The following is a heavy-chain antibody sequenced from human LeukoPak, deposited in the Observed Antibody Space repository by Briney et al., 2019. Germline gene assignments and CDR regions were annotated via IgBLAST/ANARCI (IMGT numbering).Heavy chain of an antibody. CDR2: IGASGGST. D-gene: IGHD6-6*01. J-gene: IGHJ4*02. CDR1: GFTFSSYW. CDR3: ARDSSIAACFDY. Sequence: GGSLRLSCAASGFTFSSYWMSWVRQAPGKGLEWVSGIGASGGSTYYADSVKGRFTISRDNSKNTLYLQMNSLRAEDTAVYYCARDSSIAACFDYWGQGTLVTVSS. V-gene: IGHV3-23*01.